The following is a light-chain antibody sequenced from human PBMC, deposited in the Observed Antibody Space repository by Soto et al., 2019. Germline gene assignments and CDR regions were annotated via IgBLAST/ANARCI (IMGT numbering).Light chain of an antibody. CDR1: TGPVTNDHF. Sequence: QAVVSQESSVTVSPGETVTLTCGSNTGPVTNDHFPIWFQQKPGHPPTTLIYSTTYTNSWTPARFSGSLLGGKAALTLSGVRSEDEAVYYCLLYYGGPQIFGGGTKLTVL. J-gene: IGLJ2*01. V-gene: IGLV7-43*01. CDR2: STT. CDR3: LLYYGGPQI.